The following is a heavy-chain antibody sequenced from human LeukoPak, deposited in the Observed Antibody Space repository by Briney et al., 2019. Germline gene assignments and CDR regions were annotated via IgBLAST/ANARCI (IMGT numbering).Heavy chain of an antibody. CDR2: ISSSSSYI. V-gene: IGHV3-21*01. Sequence: GGSLRFSCAASGFTFSSYSMNWVRQAPGKGLEWVSSISSSSSYIYYADSVKGRFTISRDNAKNSLYLQMNSLRAEDTAVYYCARDRRWSDAFDIWGQGTMVTVSS. CDR1: GFTFSSYS. J-gene: IGHJ3*02. D-gene: IGHD2-15*01. CDR3: ARDRRWSDAFDI.